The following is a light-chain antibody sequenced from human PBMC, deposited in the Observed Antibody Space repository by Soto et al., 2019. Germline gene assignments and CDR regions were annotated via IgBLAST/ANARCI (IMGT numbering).Light chain of an antibody. J-gene: IGLJ1*01. CDR1: GCDVGCSNY. CDR2: DVS. Sequence: QSVLTQPASVSGSPGQSITISCTGTGCDVGCSNYVSWFHQHPGKAPKLRIYDVSDRPTGVSYRISGSKSANTASLTISGLQAEDEADYYCCSYTSASTPYVFGTGTKLTVL. V-gene: IGLV2-14*01. CDR3: CSYTSASTPYV.